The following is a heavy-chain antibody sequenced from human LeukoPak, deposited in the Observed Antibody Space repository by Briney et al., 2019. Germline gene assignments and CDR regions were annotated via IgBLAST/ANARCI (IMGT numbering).Heavy chain of an antibody. CDR3: ARVEGP. CDR2: KKQDGSQK. Sequence: PGGSLRLSCAASGFSFNSHGMHWVRQAPDKGLEWVANKKQDGSQKYYVDSVKGRFTISRANAKNSLYLQMNSLRAEDTAVYYCARVEGPWGQGTLVTVSS. V-gene: IGHV3-7*01. CDR1: GFSFNSHG. J-gene: IGHJ4*02.